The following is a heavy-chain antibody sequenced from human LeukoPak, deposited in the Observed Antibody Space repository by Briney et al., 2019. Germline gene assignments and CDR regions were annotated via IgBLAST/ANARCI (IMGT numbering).Heavy chain of an antibody. J-gene: IGHJ3*02. Sequence: SETLSLTCTVSSASFSSYYWSWIRQPPGKGLEWIGYSRNSGFTKYNASLKSRVTISIDTSQNQFSLKLTSVTASDTAVYYCARHGQQLENNASDMWGQGTMVTVSS. V-gene: IGHV4-59*08. CDR3: ARHGQQLENNASDM. CDR2: SRNSGFT. D-gene: IGHD6-13*01. CDR1: SASFSSYY.